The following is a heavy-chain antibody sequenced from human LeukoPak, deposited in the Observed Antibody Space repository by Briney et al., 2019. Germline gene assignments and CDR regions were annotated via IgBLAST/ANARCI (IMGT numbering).Heavy chain of an antibody. Sequence: PGGSLRLSYAASGFTFSSYAMSWVRQAPGKGLEWVSAISGSGGSTYYADSVKGRFTISRDNSKNTLYLQMNSLRAEDTAVYYCAKDDRYCTNGVCPGAFDYWGQGTLVTVSS. D-gene: IGHD2-8*01. CDR3: AKDDRYCTNGVCPGAFDY. J-gene: IGHJ4*02. CDR1: GFTFSSYA. V-gene: IGHV3-23*01. CDR2: ISGSGGST.